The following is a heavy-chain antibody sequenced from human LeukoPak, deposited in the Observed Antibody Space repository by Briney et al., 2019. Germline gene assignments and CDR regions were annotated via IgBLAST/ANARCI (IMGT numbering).Heavy chain of an antibody. Sequence: SETLSLTCGVYGGSFSGYYWNWIRQSPGKRLEWVGEINHSGSTNSNPSLKSRVTISIDTSKNQFSLKLSSVTAADTAVYYCARFPCSGDSCYSGIRAFDIWGQGTMVTVSS. D-gene: IGHD2-15*01. V-gene: IGHV4-34*01. CDR3: ARFPCSGDSCYSGIRAFDI. CDR2: INHSGST. CDR1: GGSFSGYY. J-gene: IGHJ3*02.